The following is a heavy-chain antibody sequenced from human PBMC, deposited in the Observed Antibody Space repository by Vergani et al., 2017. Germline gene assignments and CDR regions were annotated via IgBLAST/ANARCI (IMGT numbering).Heavy chain of an antibody. J-gene: IGHJ6*02. CDR3: AILLASDGLSYYYYGMDV. CDR2: ISSSSSYI. V-gene: IGHV3-21*01. D-gene: IGHD2-21*01. CDR1: GFTFSSYS. Sequence: EVQLVESGGGLVKPGGSLRLSCAASGFTFSSYSMNWDRQAPGKGLEWVSSISSSSSYIYYADSVKGRFTISRDNAKNSLYLQMNSLRAEDTAVYYCAILLASDGLSYYYYGMDVWGQGTTVTVSS.